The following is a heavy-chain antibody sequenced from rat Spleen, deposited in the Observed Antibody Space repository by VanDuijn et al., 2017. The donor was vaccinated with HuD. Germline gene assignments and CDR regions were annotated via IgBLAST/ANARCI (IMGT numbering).Heavy chain of an antibody. J-gene: IGHJ2*01. Sequence: EVQLVESDGGLVQPGRSLKLSCAASGFTFNNYGMAWVRQAPTKGLEWVASISTGGGNTYYRDSVKGRFTISRDNAKSTLYLQMDSLRSEDTATFYCVRQDTSGYSNWFTYWGQGVKVTVSS. D-gene: IGHD4-3*01. CDR1: GFTFNNYG. CDR3: VRQDTSGYSNWFTY. CDR2: ISTGGGNT. V-gene: IGHV5S13*01.